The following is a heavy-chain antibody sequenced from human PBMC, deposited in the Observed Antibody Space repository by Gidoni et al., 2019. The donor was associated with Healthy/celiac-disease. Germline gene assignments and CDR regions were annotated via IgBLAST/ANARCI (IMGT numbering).Heavy chain of an antibody. Sequence: AEVKKPGSSVKVSCKASGGTFSSYAISWVRQAPGQGLEWMGRIIPILGIANYAQKFQGRVTITADKSTSTAYMELSSLRSEDTAVYYCARDRTYGMDVWGQGTTVTVSS. CDR3: ARDRTYGMDV. V-gene: IGHV1-69*04. CDR1: GGTFSSYA. J-gene: IGHJ6*02. CDR2: IIPILGIA.